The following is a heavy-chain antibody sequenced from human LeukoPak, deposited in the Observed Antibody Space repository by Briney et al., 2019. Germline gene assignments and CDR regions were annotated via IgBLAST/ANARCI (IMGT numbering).Heavy chain of an antibody. CDR2: IIPIFGTA. V-gene: IGHV1-69*13. CDR3: ARAVNPYRSGYCRGVCNWFDP. J-gene: IGHJ5*02. CDR1: GGTFSSYA. D-gene: IGHD3-22*01. Sequence: SVKVSCKASGGTFSSYAISWVRQAPGQGLEWMGGIIPIFGTANYAQKFQGGVTITADESTSTAYMELSSLRSEDTAVYYCARAVNPYRSGYCRGVCNWFDPWGQGTLVTVSS.